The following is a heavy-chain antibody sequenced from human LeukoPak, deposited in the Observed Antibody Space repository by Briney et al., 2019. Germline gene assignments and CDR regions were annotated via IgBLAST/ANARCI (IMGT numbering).Heavy chain of an antibody. J-gene: IGHJ3*02. D-gene: IGHD4-17*01. Sequence: HPGRSLRLSCAASGFTLDDYAMHWVRQPPGKGLEWVSGISWNSGRIGYVDSVKGRFTISRDNAKNSLYLQMNSLRLEDTALYYCAKDEDGDYAFDIWGQGIMVTVSS. CDR3: AKDEDGDYAFDI. CDR1: GFTLDDYA. V-gene: IGHV3-9*01. CDR2: ISWNSGRI.